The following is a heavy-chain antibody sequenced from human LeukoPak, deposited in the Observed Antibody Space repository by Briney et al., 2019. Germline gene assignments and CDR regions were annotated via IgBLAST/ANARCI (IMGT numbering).Heavy chain of an antibody. CDR1: GFTFSSYA. D-gene: IGHD3-10*01. V-gene: IGHV3-23*01. J-gene: IGHJ4*02. Sequence: GGSLRLSCAASGFTFSSYAMSWVRQAPGKGLEWVSAISGSGGSTYYADSVKGRFTISRDNSKNTLYLQMNSLRAKDTAVYHCAKDSFTMVQGLADYWGQGTLVTVSS. CDR2: ISGSGGST. CDR3: AKDSFTMVQGLADY.